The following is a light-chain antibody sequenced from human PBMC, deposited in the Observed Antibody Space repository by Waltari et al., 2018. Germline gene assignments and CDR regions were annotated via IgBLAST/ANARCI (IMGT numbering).Light chain of an antibody. Sequence: DIQITQSPPTLSAAVGDRVTITRRASQSIGNYLAWYQQKPWKPPKHLIFMASTLPRRVPSRFSGSGSGTEFALTVSGLQAYDFATEYCQHFNSYPFIFGRGTKLEI. J-gene: IGKJ2*01. CDR3: QHFNSYPFI. CDR1: QSIGNY. V-gene: IGKV1-5*03. CDR2: MAS.